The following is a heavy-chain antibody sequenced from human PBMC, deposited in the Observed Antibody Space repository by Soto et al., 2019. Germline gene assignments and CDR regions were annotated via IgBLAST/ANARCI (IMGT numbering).Heavy chain of an antibody. J-gene: IGHJ4*02. V-gene: IGHV4-39*01. CDR3: ASLHDYYDSSGYPDY. D-gene: IGHD3-22*01. CDR2: IYYSGST. Sequence: QLQLQESGPGLVKPSETLSLTCTVSGGSISSSSYYWGWIRQPPGKGLEWIGSIYYSGSTYYNPSLKSRVTISVDTSKNQFSLKLSSVTAADTAVYYCASLHDYYDSSGYPDYWGQGTLVTVSS. CDR1: GGSISSSSYY.